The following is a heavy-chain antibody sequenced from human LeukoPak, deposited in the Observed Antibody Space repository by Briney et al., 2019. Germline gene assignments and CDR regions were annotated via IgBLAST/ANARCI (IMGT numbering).Heavy chain of an antibody. Sequence: SETLSLTCAVSGGSISSGGYSWSWIRQPPGKGLEWIGYIYHSGSTYYNPSLKSRVTISVDRSKNQFSLKLSSVTAADTAVYYCARGITIPSAYGMDVWGQGTTVTVSS. D-gene: IGHD3-9*01. V-gene: IGHV4-30-2*01. J-gene: IGHJ6*02. CDR3: ARGITIPSAYGMDV. CDR1: GGSISSGGYS. CDR2: IYHSGST.